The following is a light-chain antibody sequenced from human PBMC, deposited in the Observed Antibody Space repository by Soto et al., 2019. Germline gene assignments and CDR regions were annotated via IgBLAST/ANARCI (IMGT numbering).Light chain of an antibody. CDR2: DAF. CDR3: QQRSKLFT. CDR1: QSVGDY. Sequence: EIVLTQSPATLSLSPGERATLSCRASQSVGDYLAWYQQKPGQAPRLLIYDAFNRATGIPARFSGSGSGTDFTLTIRSLEPEDSAVYYCQQRSKLFTFGHGTKVDIK. J-gene: IGKJ3*01. V-gene: IGKV3-11*01.